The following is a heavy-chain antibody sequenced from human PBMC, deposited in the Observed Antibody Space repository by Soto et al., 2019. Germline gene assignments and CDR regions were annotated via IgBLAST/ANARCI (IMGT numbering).Heavy chain of an antibody. D-gene: IGHD5-12*01. V-gene: IGHV4-4*07. J-gene: IGHJ4*02. CDR1: GGSINTFY. CDR3: AREGSYSAYNFAHGIQLWSFDF. CDR2: ILSSGST. Sequence: SETLSLTCTVSGGSINTFYWSWVRQPAGKGLEWIGRILSSGSTSFNPSLESRVAMSVDTSKNHFSLNLSSVTAADMAVYYCAREGSYSAYNFAHGIQLWSFDFWGQGALVTVSP.